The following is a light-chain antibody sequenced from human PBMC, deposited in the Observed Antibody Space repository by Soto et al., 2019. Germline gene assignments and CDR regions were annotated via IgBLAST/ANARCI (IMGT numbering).Light chain of an antibody. CDR1: SGHSSYA. CDR2: LNSDGSH. V-gene: IGLV4-69*01. J-gene: IGLJ2*01. Sequence: QPVLTQSPSASASLGASVKLACTLSSGHSSYAIAWHQQQPEKGPRYLMKLNSDGSHSKGDGIPHRFSGSSSGAERYLTICGLQSEDEGDYYCQTWGTGIVVFGGGTKLTVL. CDR3: QTWGTGIVV.